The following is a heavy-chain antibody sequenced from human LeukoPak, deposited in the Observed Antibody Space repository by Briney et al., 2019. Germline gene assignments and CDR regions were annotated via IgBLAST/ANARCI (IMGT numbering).Heavy chain of an antibody. D-gene: IGHD6-6*01. J-gene: IGHJ5*02. CDR2: MNPNSGNT. V-gene: IGHV1-8*01. CDR3: ARKADTARLDP. CDR1: GYTFASYG. Sequence: ASVKVSCKASGYTFASYGISWVRQAPGQGLEWMGWMNPNSGNTGYAQKFQGRVTMTRNTSMSTAYMELSSLRSEDTAVYYCARKADTARLDPWGQGTLVTVSS.